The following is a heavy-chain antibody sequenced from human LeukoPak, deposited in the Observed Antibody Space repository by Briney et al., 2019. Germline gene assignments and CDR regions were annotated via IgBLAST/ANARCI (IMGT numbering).Heavy chain of an antibody. V-gene: IGHV3-23*01. J-gene: IGHJ6*04. D-gene: IGHD3-10*01. CDR1: GFTFSNYG. Sequence: GGSLRLSCAASGFTFSNYGMNWVRQAPGKGLEWVSAISGSGGSTYYADSVKGRFTISRDNSKNTLYLQMNSLRAEDTAVYYCARKDYYGSGSYLVDVWGKGTTVTVSS. CDR3: ARKDYYGSGSYLVDV. CDR2: ISGSGGST.